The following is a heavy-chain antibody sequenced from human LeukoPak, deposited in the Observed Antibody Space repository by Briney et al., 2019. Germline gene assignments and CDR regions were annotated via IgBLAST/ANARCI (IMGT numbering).Heavy chain of an antibody. J-gene: IGHJ4*02. Sequence: PSETLSLTCAVYGGSFSGYYWSWIRQPPGKGLEWIGEINHSGSTNYNPSLKSRVTISVDTSKNQFSLKLSSVTAADTAVYYCAGSNTLSGDYSFDYWGQGTLVTVSS. CDR1: GGSFSGYY. CDR2: INHSGST. CDR3: AGSNTLSGDYSFDY. D-gene: IGHD4-17*01. V-gene: IGHV4-34*01.